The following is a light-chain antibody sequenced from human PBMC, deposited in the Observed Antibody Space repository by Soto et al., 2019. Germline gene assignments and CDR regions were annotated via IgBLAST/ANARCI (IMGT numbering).Light chain of an antibody. Sequence: DIQMTQSPSTLSASVGDRVTITCRASQSISSWLAWYQQKPGKAPNLLIYDASSLESGVPSRFSGSGSGTEFTLTISSLQPGDFATYYCQQYNSYPWTFGQGTKVDIK. J-gene: IGKJ1*01. V-gene: IGKV1-5*01. CDR3: QQYNSYPWT. CDR1: QSISSW. CDR2: DAS.